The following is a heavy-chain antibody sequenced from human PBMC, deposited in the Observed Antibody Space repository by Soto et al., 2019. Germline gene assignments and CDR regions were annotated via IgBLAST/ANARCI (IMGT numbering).Heavy chain of an antibody. D-gene: IGHD6-19*01. J-gene: IGHJ5*02. CDR1: GGSVSSDRW. CDR2: IHSYGST. CDR3: AGQWMAGYGAFDH. Sequence: QVQLQESGPGLVKPSGTLSLTCAVSGGSVSSDRWCTWVRQPPGKGLEWIGEIHSYGSTNYNPSLKSRVTIFVDKFKNQFSVKLTSGTAASTAVYSFAGQWMAGYGAFDHWGQGTLVTVSS. V-gene: IGHV4-4*02.